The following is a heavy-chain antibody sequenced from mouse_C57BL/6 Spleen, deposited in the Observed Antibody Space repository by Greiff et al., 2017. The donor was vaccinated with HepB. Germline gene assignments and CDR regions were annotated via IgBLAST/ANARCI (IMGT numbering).Heavy chain of an antibody. J-gene: IGHJ2*01. CDR3: TRDPSSTTADYFDY. Sequence: EVKVVESGEGLVKPGGSLKLSCAASGFTFSSYAMSWVRQTPEKRLEWVAYISSGGDYIYYADTVKGRFTISRDNARNTLYLQMSSLKSEDTAMYYCTRDPSSTTADYFDYWGQGTTLTVSS. V-gene: IGHV5-9-1*02. CDR1: GFTFSSYA. CDR2: ISSGGDYI. D-gene: IGHD1-2*01.